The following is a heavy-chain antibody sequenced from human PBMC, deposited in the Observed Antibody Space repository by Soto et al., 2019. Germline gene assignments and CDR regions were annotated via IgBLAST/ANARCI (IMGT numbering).Heavy chain of an antibody. V-gene: IGHV3-30*18. J-gene: IGHJ6*02. D-gene: IGHD5-18*01. CDR3: AKDRDTIGYYNYYYGMDV. CDR2: ISYDGSDQ. Sequence: QVQLVEYGGGEVQPGRSLRLSCAASGFTFSTNGMHWVRQAPGKGLEWVAVISYDGSDQYHADSVKGRFTISRDNSKNTLYLQMNSLRAEDTAVYYCAKDRDTIGYYNYYYGMDVWGQGTTVTVSS. CDR1: GFTFSTNG.